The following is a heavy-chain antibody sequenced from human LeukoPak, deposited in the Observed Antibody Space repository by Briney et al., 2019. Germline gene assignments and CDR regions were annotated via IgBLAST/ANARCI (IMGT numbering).Heavy chain of an antibody. CDR1: GFTYSRNS. Sequence: GGSLRLSCAASGFTYSRNSIKWDRQAPGKGLEWVSSISSSSSYIYYADSGKGRFTISRDNAKNSLYLQMNSLRAEDTAVYYCARDSGNYLGAFDIWGQGTMVTVSS. CDR2: ISSSSSYI. D-gene: IGHD1-7*01. CDR3: ARDSGNYLGAFDI. V-gene: IGHV3-21*01. J-gene: IGHJ3*02.